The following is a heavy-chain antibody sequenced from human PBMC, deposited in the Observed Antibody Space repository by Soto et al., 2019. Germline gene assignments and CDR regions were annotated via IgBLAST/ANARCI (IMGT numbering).Heavy chain of an antibody. Sequence: EVQLVESGGGLVQPGGSLRLSCAVSGFTFSTYWMHWVRQAPGNGLVWVSRINSDGSTSTYADSVKGRFTISRDNAKNTLYLQMNSLRGEVTSVYYFGRIRAAYGSGFLDVWGQGTTVTVSS. CDR3: GRIRAAYGSGFLDV. D-gene: IGHD3-10*01. J-gene: IGHJ6*02. CDR2: INSDGSTS. CDR1: GFTFSTYW. V-gene: IGHV3-74*01.